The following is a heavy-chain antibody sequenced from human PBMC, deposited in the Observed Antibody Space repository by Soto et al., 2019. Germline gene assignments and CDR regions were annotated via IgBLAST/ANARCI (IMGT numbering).Heavy chain of an antibody. Sequence: GGSLRISCAASGFTFSNAWINWIRQAPGKGLEWVGRIKSKTDGGTTDYAEPVKGRFAISRDDSNNMVYLQMNSLKIEDTAVYYCTTDYYSTIIIVRFGYWGHGNLVTVSS. CDR3: TTDYYSTIIIVRFGY. CDR2: IKSKTDGGTT. CDR1: GFTFSNAW. D-gene: IGHD3-22*01. V-gene: IGHV3-15*07. J-gene: IGHJ4*01.